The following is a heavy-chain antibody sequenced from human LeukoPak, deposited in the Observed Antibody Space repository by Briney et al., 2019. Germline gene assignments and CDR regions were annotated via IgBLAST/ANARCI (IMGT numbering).Heavy chain of an antibody. CDR3: ASRITMVRGVIINAFDI. D-gene: IGHD3-10*01. CDR2: INHSGST. CDR1: GGSFSGYY. J-gene: IGHJ3*02. V-gene: IGHV4-34*01. Sequence: SETLSLTCAVYGGSFSGYYWSWIRQPPGKGLEWIGEINHSGSTNYNPSLKSRVTISVDTSKNQFSLKLSSVTAADTAVYYCASRITMVRGVIINAFDIWGQGTMVTVSS.